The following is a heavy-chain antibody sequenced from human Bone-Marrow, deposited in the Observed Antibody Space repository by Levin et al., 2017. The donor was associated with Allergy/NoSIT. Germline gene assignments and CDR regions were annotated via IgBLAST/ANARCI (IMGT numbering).Heavy chain of an antibody. V-gene: IGHV3-15*01. D-gene: IGHD2-2*01. J-gene: IGHJ6*02. CDR1: GFTFNTAW. CDR3: TTHPAFCSSSGCIDYGMDV. CDR2: VKSKTDGGTL. Sequence: GESLKISCAASGFTFNTAWMSWVRQAPGKGLQWVGRVKSKTDGGTLDYAAPVKGRFTISRDDLRKTLYLQMDSLKTEDTAVYYYTTHPAFCSSSGCIDYGMDVWGQGTTVTVSS.